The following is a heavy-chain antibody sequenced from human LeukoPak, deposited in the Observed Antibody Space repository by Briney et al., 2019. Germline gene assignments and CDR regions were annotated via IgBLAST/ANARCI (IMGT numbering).Heavy chain of an antibody. J-gene: IGHJ1*01. Sequence: SVKVSCKASGGTFSSYAISWVRQAPGQGLEWMGGIIPIFGTANYAQKFQGRVTITADESTSTAYMELSSLRSEDTTVYYCARGNVLTGYHKYFQHWGQGTLVTVSS. CDR3: ARGNVLTGYHKYFQH. CDR2: IIPIFGTA. V-gene: IGHV1-69*13. D-gene: IGHD3-9*01. CDR1: GGTFSSYA.